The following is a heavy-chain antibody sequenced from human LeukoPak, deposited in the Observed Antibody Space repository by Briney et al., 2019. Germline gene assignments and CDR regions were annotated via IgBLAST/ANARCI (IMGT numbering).Heavy chain of an antibody. J-gene: IGHJ4*02. CDR1: GFTFSSYA. V-gene: IGHV3-30*04. CDR3: ASLSGYCSDGSCYYFDY. CDR2: ISYDGSNK. Sequence: PGGSLRLSCAASGFTFSSYAMHWVRQAPGKGLEWVAVISYDGSNKYYADSVKGRFTISRDNSKNTLYLQMNSLRAEDTAVYYCASLSGYCSDGSCYYFDYWGQGTLVTVSS. D-gene: IGHD2-15*01.